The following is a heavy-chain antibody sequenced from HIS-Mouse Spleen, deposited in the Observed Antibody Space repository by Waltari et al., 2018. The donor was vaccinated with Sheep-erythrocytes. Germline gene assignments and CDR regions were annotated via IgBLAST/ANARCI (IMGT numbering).Heavy chain of an antibody. D-gene: IGHD3-10*01. V-gene: IGHV4-31*03. Sequence: QVQLQESGPGLVKPSQTLSLTCTVSGGSIRSGGYYWRWLRQHPGKGLEWIGYIYYSGSTYYNPSLKSRVTISVDTSKNQFSLKLSSVTAADTAVYYCARALIITMVRGVTSNWFDPWGQGTLVTVSS. CDR2: IYYSGST. CDR1: GGSIRSGGYY. CDR3: ARALIITMVRGVTSNWFDP. J-gene: IGHJ5*02.